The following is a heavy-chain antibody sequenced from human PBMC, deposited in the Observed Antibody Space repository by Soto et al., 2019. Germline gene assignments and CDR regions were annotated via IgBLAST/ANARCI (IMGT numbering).Heavy chain of an antibody. J-gene: IGHJ4*02. CDR2: VYYSGTT. Sequence: SETLSLTCTVSGGSISSSNDYWGWIRQPPGKGLEWIGSVYYSGTTYYNSSLKSRVTISVDTSKNQFSLNLNSVTAADTAVYYCARLIHCLSTACYFDYWDQGTLVTVS. D-gene: IGHD2-2*01. CDR3: ARLIHCLSTACYFDY. CDR1: GGSISSSNDY. V-gene: IGHV4-39*01.